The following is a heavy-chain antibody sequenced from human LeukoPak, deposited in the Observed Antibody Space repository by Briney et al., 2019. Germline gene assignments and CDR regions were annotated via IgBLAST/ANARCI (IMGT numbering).Heavy chain of an antibody. CDR3: ARDPRAARPFYYFDY. D-gene: IGHD6-6*01. CDR2: ISYDGSNK. V-gene: IGHV3-30-3*01. CDR1: GFTFSSYA. J-gene: IGHJ4*02. Sequence: GGSLRLSCAASGFTFSSYAMHWVRQAPGKGLEWVAVISYDGSNKYYADSVKGRFTISRDNSKNTLYLQMNSLRAEDTAVYYCARDPRAARPFYYFDYWGQGTLVTVYS.